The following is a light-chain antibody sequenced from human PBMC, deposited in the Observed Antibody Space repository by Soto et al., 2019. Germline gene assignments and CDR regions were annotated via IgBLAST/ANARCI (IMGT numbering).Light chain of an antibody. CDR3: QQYDEWPPSYT. CDR2: GAS. Sequence: EIVMTQSPATLSVSPGERATLSCRASQSVSSNLAWYQQKPGQAPRLLIYGASTRATGIPARISGSGSGTEFTLTISSLQSEDFGIYYCQQYDEWPPSYTFGQGTKLEI. V-gene: IGKV3-15*01. J-gene: IGKJ2*01. CDR1: QSVSSN.